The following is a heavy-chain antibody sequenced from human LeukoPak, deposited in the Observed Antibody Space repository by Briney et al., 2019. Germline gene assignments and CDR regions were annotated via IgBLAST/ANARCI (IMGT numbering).Heavy chain of an antibody. V-gene: IGHV3-49*04. CDR1: GFTFGDFA. Sequence: GGSLRLSCTGVGFTFGDFAVSWVRQTAGKRLEWVAFIRTTGYGGTTEYAASVKGRFSISRDDSKSTVYLQMNSLETEDTGIYYCTRDYSSGYYIGWFDPWGRGTQVIVSS. CDR2: IRTTGYGGTT. J-gene: IGHJ5*02. D-gene: IGHD3-22*01. CDR3: TRDYSSGYYIGWFDP.